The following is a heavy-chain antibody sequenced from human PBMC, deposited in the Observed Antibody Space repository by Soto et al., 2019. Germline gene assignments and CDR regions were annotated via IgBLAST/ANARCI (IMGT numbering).Heavy chain of an antibody. CDR1: GGSMNGYY. CDR2: IYDGDSA. V-gene: IGHV4-59*01. J-gene: IGHJ5*02. CDR3: ARGYYDPTGDSLDP. D-gene: IGHD3-22*01. Sequence: QVQLQESGPGLVKPSETLSLTCSVSGGSMNGYYWSWIRQSPGKGLEWIGYIYDGDSANYNPSLINRLVISVDRSRNQFSLRLSSVTAADTAVYYCARGYYDPTGDSLDPWGQGTLVTVSS.